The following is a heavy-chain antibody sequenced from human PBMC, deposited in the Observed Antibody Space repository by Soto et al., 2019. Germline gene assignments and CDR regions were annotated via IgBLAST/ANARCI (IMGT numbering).Heavy chain of an antibody. V-gene: IGHV4-31*03. CDR3: ARDYGRVYFDY. D-gene: IGHD4-17*01. CDR2: IYYSGST. J-gene: IGHJ4*02. Sequence: SETLSLTCTVSGGSISSGGYYWSWIRQHPGKGLEWVGYIYYSGSTYYNPSLKSRVTISVDTSKNQFSLKLSSVTAADTAVYYCARDYGRVYFDYWGQGTLVTVSS. CDR1: GGSISSGGYY.